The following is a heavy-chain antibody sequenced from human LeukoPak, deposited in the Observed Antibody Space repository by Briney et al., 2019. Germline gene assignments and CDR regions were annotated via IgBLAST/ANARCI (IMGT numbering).Heavy chain of an antibody. Sequence: SVKVSSTASGGTFTIYAISWVRQAPGQGLEWMGGIIPIFGTANYAQKFQGRVTITTDESTSTAYMELSSLRSEDTAVYYCASADSSGYYLANKFDYWGQGTLVTVSS. CDR3: ASADSSGYYLANKFDY. CDR2: IIPIFGTA. CDR1: GGTFTIYA. D-gene: IGHD3-22*01. V-gene: IGHV1-69*05. J-gene: IGHJ4*02.